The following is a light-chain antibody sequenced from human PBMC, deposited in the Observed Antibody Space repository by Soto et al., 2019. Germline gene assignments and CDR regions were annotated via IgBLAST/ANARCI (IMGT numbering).Light chain of an antibody. V-gene: IGKV1-5*03. CDR3: QQYNSYPWT. CDR2: KAS. CDR1: QSFSTW. J-gene: IGKJ1*01. Sequence: DIQVTQSPSTLSASVGDRVTITCRASQSFSTWLAWYQQKPGKAPKLLIYKASSLEGGVPSRFSGGGSGTEFTLTISSLQPDDFATYFCQQYNSYPWTFGQGTKVDIK.